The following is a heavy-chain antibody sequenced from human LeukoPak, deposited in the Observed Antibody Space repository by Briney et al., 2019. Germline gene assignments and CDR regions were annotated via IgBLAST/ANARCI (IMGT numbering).Heavy chain of an antibody. CDR3: ARGAQLTDY. V-gene: IGHV3-64*01. D-gene: IGHD6-13*01. CDR2: IGPDGGTT. J-gene: IGHJ4*02. CDR1: GFTFYTYG. Sequence: GGSLRLSCAASGFTFYTYGMHWVSQAPGKGLEYVSGIGPDGGTTYYANSVKGRFTISRDNSKYMLYLQMGSLTADDMAVYYCARGAQLTDYWGQGTLVTVSS.